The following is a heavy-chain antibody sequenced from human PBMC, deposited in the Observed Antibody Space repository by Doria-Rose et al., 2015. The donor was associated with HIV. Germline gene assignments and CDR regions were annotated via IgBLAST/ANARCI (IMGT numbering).Heavy chain of an antibody. CDR2: INHSGST. V-gene: IGHV4-34*01. D-gene: IGHD1-1*01. CDR1: GGSFSGYY. CDR3: ARGLLRGGWNDVDYYYGMDV. Sequence: QVQLQESDAGLVKPSETLSLTCAVFGGSFSGYYWSWIRQPPGKGLEWIGEINHSGSTNYKTSLKSRVTISLDTSKNLFSLRLTSETAADTAVYYCARGLLRGGWNDVDYYYGMDVWGQGTTVTVSS. J-gene: IGHJ6*02.